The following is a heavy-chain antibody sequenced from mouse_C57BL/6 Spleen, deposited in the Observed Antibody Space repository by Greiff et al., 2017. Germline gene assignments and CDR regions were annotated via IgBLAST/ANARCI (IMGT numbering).Heavy chain of an antibody. Sequence: EVQLQESGAELVRPGASVKLSCTASGFNIKDDYLHWVKQRPEQGLEWIGWIDPENGDTEYASKFQGKATITADTSSNTAYLQLSSLTSEDTAVYYCTTGLEGFGYWGQGTTLTGSS. V-gene: IGHV14-4*01. J-gene: IGHJ2*01. CDR2: IDPENGDT. CDR3: TTGLEGFGY. CDR1: GFNIKDDY.